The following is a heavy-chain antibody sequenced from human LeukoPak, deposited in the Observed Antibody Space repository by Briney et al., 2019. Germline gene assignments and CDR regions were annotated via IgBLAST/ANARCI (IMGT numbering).Heavy chain of an antibody. Sequence: GASVKVSCKASGYTFTSYGISWVRQAPGQGLEWMGWISAYNGNTNYAQKLQGRVTMTTDTSTSTAYMELRSLRSDDTAVYYCASGYSSGLPREIAYFQHWGQGTLVTVSS. CDR2: ISAYNGNT. D-gene: IGHD6-19*01. V-gene: IGHV1-18*01. CDR1: GYTFTSYG. CDR3: ASGYSSGLPREIAYFQH. J-gene: IGHJ1*01.